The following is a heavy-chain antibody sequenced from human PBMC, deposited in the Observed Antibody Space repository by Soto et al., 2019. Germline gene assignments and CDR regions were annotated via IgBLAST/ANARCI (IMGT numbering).Heavy chain of an antibody. V-gene: IGHV4-59*08. Sequence: PSETLSLTCTVSGGSISSFYWSWVRQPPGKGLEWIGYIYDSGSTNYNPSLKSRVTISVDTSKNQFSLKLTSVTAADTAVYYCARHYASTSSFNYWGQGTLVTVSS. J-gene: IGHJ4*02. D-gene: IGHD6-6*01. CDR3: ARHYASTSSFNY. CDR2: IYDSGST. CDR1: GGSISSFY.